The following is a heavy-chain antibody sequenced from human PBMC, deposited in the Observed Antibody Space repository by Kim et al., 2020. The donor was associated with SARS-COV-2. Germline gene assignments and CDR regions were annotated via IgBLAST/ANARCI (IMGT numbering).Heavy chain of an antibody. CDR2: K. D-gene: IGHD1-26*01. V-gene: IGHV3-7*01. CDR3: ARGSVNLLL. Sequence: KYDAESVKGRFTISRDNAEKSVSLQMNSLRAEDTAIYYCARGSVNLLLWGQGNLVTVSS. J-gene: IGHJ4*02.